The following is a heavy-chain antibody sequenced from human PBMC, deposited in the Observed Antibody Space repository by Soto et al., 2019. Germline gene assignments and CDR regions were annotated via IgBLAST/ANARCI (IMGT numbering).Heavy chain of an antibody. D-gene: IGHD4-17*01. CDR2: IIPILGIA. J-gene: IGHJ6*02. V-gene: IGHV1-69*02. Sequence: QVQLVQSGDEVKKPGSSVKVSCKASGGTFSSYTISWVRQAPGQGLEWMGRIIPILGIANYAQKFQGRVTITADKSTSTAYMELSSLRSEDTAVYYCASRSFRDYGDVWGQGTTVTVSS. CDR3: ASRSFRDYGDV. CDR1: GGTFSSYT.